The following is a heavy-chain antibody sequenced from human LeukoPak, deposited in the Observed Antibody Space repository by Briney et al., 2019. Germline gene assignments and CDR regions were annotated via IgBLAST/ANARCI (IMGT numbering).Heavy chain of an antibody. CDR3: ARISGWRAFDI. V-gene: IGHV4-59*01. J-gene: IGHJ3*02. CDR1: GGFISSYY. CDR2: IYYSGST. D-gene: IGHD3-10*01. Sequence: SETLSLTCTVSGGFISSYYWSWIRQPPGKGLEWIGYIYYSGSTNYNPSPKSRVTISVDTSKNQFSLKLSSVTAADTAVYYCARISGWRAFDIWGQGTMVTVSS.